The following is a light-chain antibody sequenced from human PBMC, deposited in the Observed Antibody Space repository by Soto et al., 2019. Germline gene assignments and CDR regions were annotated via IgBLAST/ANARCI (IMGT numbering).Light chain of an antibody. CDR3: SSYTSSSTYVI. V-gene: IGLV2-14*01. CDR2: EVS. J-gene: IGLJ2*01. Sequence: QSALTQPASVSGSPGQSITISCTGTSSDVGGYNYVSWYQQHPGEAPKVMIYEVSNRPSRVSHRFSGSKSGNTASLTISGRQAEDEADYFCSSYTSSSTYVIFGGGTKLTVL. CDR1: SSDVGGYNY.